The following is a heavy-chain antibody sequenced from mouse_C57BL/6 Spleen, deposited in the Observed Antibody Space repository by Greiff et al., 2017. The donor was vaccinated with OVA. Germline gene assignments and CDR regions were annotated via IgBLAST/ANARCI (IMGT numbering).Heavy chain of an antibody. CDR2: ISSGSSTI. D-gene: IGHD1-1*01. Sequence: EVMLVESGGGLVKPGGSLKLSCAASGFTFSDYGMHWVRQAPEKGLEWVAYISSGSSTIYYADTVKGRFTISRDNAKNTLFLQMTSLRSEDTAMYYCAKVARYAMDYWGQGTSVTVSS. CDR1: GFTFSDYG. J-gene: IGHJ4*01. V-gene: IGHV5-17*01. CDR3: AKVARYAMDY.